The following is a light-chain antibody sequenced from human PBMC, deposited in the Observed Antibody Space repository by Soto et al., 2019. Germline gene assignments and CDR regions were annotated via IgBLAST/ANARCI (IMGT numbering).Light chain of an antibody. J-gene: IGKJ3*01. V-gene: IGKV1-39*01. CDR1: QGVGRK. CDR3: QQRVRFPFT. CDR2: AAS. Sequence: IQMTPSPSSLSSSVGARVTITCRAIQGVGRKLSWYQQKPGKAPTLLISAASPLHIGVPSMFSGSGSGTEFTLTISSLQHEDFATYYCQQRVRFPFTFGQGTTVDIK.